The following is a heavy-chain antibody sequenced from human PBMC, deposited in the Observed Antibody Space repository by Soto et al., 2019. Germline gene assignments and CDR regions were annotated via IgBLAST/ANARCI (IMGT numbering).Heavy chain of an antibody. CDR3: AKVLRGSLDAFDI. V-gene: IGHV4-31*03. CDR2: TFDSGNT. CDR1: GASIGSGTDY. D-gene: IGHD3-16*01. J-gene: IGHJ3*02. Sequence: SETLSLTCTVSGASIGSGTDYWSWIRQHPGKGLEWIGYTFDSGNTYYNTSLKSRVTISIDTSKNQFSLKLSSVTAADTAVYFCAKVLRGSLDAFDIWGLGTMVTVSS.